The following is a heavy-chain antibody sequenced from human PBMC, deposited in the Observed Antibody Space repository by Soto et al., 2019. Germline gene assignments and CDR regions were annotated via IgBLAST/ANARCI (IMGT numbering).Heavy chain of an antibody. Sequence: LRLSCAASGFSFSSYRMNWVRQAPGKGLEWVSYISSSSSTIYYADSVKGRFTISRDNAKNSLYLQMNSLRAEDTAVYYCAREYCSSTSCLNWFDPWGQGTLVTVSS. CDR2: ISSSSSTI. V-gene: IGHV3-48*01. CDR1: GFSFSSYR. D-gene: IGHD2-2*01. J-gene: IGHJ5*02. CDR3: AREYCSSTSCLNWFDP.